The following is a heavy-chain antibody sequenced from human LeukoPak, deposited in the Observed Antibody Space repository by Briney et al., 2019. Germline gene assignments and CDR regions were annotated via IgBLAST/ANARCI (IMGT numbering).Heavy chain of an antibody. Sequence: PSETLSLTCAVYGGSFSGYYWSWIRQSPGKGLEWMGSIYYSGSTNYDPSLKSRVTISVDTSKKQFSLKLSSVTAADTAVYYCARAGYYDTSGLGRAFDIWGQGTMVTVSS. CDR2: IYYSGST. CDR1: GGSFSGYY. V-gene: IGHV4-59*01. J-gene: IGHJ3*02. CDR3: ARAGYYDTSGLGRAFDI. D-gene: IGHD3-22*01.